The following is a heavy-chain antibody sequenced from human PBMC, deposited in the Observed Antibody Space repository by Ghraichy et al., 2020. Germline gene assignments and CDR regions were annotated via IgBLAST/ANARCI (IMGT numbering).Heavy chain of an antibody. CDR3: AKEGGTTIFGVASPGPYYFDY. Sequence: GGSLRLSCAASGFTFSSYAMSWVRQAPGKGLEWVSAISGSGGSTYYADSVKGRFTISRDNSKNTLYLQMNSLRAEDTAVYYCAKEGGTTIFGVASPGPYYFDYWGQGTLVTVSS. CDR2: ISGSGGST. J-gene: IGHJ4*02. CDR1: GFTFSSYA. V-gene: IGHV3-23*01. D-gene: IGHD3-3*01.